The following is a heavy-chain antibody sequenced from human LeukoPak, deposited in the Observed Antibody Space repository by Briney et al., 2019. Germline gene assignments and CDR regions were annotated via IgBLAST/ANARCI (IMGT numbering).Heavy chain of an antibody. CDR3: TRDQGSTWYRALDY. CDR2: INPNSGGT. V-gene: IGHV1-2*02. D-gene: IGHD6-13*01. CDR1: GYTFTSYY. Sequence: ASGKVSCIASGYTFTSYYMHWVRQAPGQGPEWMGWINPNSGGTNYAQKFQGRVTLTRGTSITTAYMVLNRLRSDDTAVYYCTRDQGSTWYRALDYWGQGTLVTVSS. J-gene: IGHJ4*02.